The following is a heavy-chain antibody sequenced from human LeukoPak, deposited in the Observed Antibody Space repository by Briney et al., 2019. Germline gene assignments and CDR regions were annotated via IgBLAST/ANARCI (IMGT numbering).Heavy chain of an antibody. CDR2: ISAYNGNT. V-gene: IGHV1-18*01. D-gene: IGHD4-23*01. J-gene: IGHJ4*02. CDR3: ARVDYGGHSDFDYFDY. CDR1: GYTFTSYV. Sequence: GASVKVSCKASGYTFTSYVISWVRQAPGRGLEWMGWISAYNGNTNYAQNLQGRVTMTTDTSTSAVYMELRSLRSDDTAVYYCARVDYGGHSDFDYFDYWGQGTLVTVSS.